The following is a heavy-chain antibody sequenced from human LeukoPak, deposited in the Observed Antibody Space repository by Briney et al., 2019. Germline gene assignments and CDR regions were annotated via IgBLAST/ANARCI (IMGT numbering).Heavy chain of an antibody. D-gene: IGHD3-22*01. J-gene: IGHJ3*02. V-gene: IGHV1-18*01. Sequence: ASVKVSCKAPGYTFTSYGISWVRQAPGQGLEWMGWISAYNGNTNYAQKLQGRVTMTTDTSTSTAYMELRSLRSDDTAVYYCARERYDSSGYNDAFDIWGQGTMVTVSS. CDR1: GYTFTSYG. CDR2: ISAYNGNT. CDR3: ARERYDSSGYNDAFDI.